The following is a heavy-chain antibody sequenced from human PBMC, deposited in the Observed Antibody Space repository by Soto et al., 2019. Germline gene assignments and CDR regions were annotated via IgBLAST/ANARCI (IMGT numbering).Heavy chain of an antibody. CDR2: MNPNSGNT. D-gene: IGHD3-10*01. Sequence: ASVKVSCKASGYTFTSYGINWVRQATGQGLEWMGWMNPNSGNTGYAQKFQGRVTMTRNTSISTAYMELSSLRSEDTAVYYCARADSYYGSGQSGYWGQGTLVTSPQ. V-gene: IGHV1-8*01. J-gene: IGHJ4*02. CDR3: ARADSYYGSGQSGY. CDR1: GYTFTSYG.